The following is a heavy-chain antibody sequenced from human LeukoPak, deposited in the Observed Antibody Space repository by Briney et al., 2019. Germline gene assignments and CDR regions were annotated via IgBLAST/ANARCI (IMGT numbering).Heavy chain of an antibody. CDR2: YDPEDDER. Sequence: ASVTVSFKSFAHTLRDLSIHWVRQAPGKGLEWMGGYDPEDDERIYSEKFLGRVTLTEDTSTDTAYMELTSLRSDDTAVYYCSTETAGNYWGQGTLVTVSS. J-gene: IGHJ4*02. V-gene: IGHV1-24*01. CDR1: AHTLRDLS. CDR3: STETAGNY. D-gene: IGHD3-10*01.